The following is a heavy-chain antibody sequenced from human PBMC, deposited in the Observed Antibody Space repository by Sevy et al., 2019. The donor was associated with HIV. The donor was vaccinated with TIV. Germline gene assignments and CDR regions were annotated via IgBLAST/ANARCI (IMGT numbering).Heavy chain of an antibody. CDR3: AKGSHRVGYDYYYYGMDV. CDR1: GFTFSSYG. V-gene: IGHV3-30*18. J-gene: IGHJ6*02. CDR2: ISYDGSNK. D-gene: IGHD2-2*01. Sequence: GGSLRLSCAASGFTFSSYGMHWVRQAPGKGLEWVAVISYDGSNKYYADSVKDRFTISRDNSKNTLYLQMNSLRAEDTAVYYCAKGSHRVGYDYYYYGMDVWGQGTTVTVSS.